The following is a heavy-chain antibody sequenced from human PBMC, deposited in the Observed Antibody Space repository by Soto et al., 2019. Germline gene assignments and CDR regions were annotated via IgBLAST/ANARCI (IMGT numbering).Heavy chain of an antibody. Sequence: QVQLVESGGGVVQPGRSLRLSCAASGFTFSSYAMHWVRQAPGKGLEWVAVISYDGSNKYYADSVKGRFTISRDNSKNSLYLQMNSLRAEDTAVYYCARDQASSSDYWGQGTLVTVSS. CDR2: ISYDGSNK. CDR1: GFTFSSYA. J-gene: IGHJ4*02. CDR3: ARDQASSSDY. V-gene: IGHV3-30-3*01. D-gene: IGHD6-13*01.